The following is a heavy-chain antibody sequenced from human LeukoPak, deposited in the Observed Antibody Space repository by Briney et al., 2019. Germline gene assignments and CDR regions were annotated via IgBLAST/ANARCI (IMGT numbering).Heavy chain of an antibody. Sequence: GESLKNSFKGSGYSFTSYWIGWVRQMPGKGPEWMGIIYPGDSDTRYSPSFQGQVTISADKSISTAYLQWSSLKASDTAMYYCARLFGSRSWGYYMDVWGKGTTVTVSS. CDR1: GYSFTSYW. D-gene: IGHD6-13*01. V-gene: IGHV5-51*01. CDR2: IYPGDSDT. J-gene: IGHJ6*03. CDR3: ARLFGSRSWGYYMDV.